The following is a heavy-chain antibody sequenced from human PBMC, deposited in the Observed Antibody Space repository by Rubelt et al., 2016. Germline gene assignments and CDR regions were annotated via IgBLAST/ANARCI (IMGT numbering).Heavy chain of an antibody. V-gene: IGHV1-18*01. Sequence: QVQLVQSGAEVKKPGASVKVSCKASGYTFTSYGISWVRQAPGQGLEWMGWISAYNGNTNSAQKLQGRVTMTPDTSKSTAYMERRILRADDTAVYYCARDTYGDYSHAFDIWGQGTMVTVSS. CDR2: ISAYNGNT. CDR3: ARDTYGDYSHAFDI. D-gene: IGHD4-17*01. J-gene: IGHJ3*02. CDR1: GYTFTSYG.